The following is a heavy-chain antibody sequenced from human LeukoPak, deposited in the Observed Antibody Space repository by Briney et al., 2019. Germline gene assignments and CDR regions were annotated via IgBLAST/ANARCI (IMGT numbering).Heavy chain of an antibody. CDR2: ISYDGSNK. CDR1: GLTFSSYA. V-gene: IGHV3-30-3*01. J-gene: IGHJ4*02. Sequence: PGRSLRLSCAASGLTFSSYAMHWVRQAPGKGLEWVAVISYDGSNKYYADSVKGRFTISRDNSKNTLYPQMNSLRAEDTAVYYCARTPGYYLYYFDYWGQGTLVTVSS. CDR3: ARTPGYYLYYFDY. D-gene: IGHD3-22*01.